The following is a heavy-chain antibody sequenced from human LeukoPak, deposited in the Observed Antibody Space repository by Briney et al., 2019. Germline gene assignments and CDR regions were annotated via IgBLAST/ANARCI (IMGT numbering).Heavy chain of an antibody. CDR1: GFTFSSYW. CDR3: ARGPKSSGYYSSVWAVWDYYYGMDV. D-gene: IGHD3-22*01. Sequence: QPGGSLRLSCAASGFTFSSYWMSWVRQAPGKGLEWVANIKQDGSEKYCVDSVKGRFTISRDNAKNSLYLQMNSLRAEDTAVYYCARGPKSSGYYSSVWAVWDYYYGMDVWGQGTTVTVSS. J-gene: IGHJ6*02. V-gene: IGHV3-7*01. CDR2: IKQDGSEK.